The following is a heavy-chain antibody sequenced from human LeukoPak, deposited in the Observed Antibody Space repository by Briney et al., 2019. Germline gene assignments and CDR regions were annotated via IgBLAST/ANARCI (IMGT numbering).Heavy chain of an antibody. CDR3: ARGYRYCSSTSCYNRAFDI. CDR2: INHSGST. Sequence: PSETLSLTCAVYGGSFSGYYWSWIRQPPGKGLEWIGEINHSGSTYYNPSLKSRVTISVDTSKNQFSLKLSPVTAADTAVYYCARGYRYCSSTSCYNRAFDIWGQGTMVTVSS. CDR1: GGSFSGYY. V-gene: IGHV4-34*01. J-gene: IGHJ3*02. D-gene: IGHD2-2*02.